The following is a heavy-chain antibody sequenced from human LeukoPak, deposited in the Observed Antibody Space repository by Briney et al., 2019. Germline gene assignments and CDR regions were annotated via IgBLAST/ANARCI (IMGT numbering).Heavy chain of an antibody. D-gene: IGHD6-13*01. CDR2: ISGSGGST. Sequence: GGSLRLSCAASGFTFSSYAMSWVRQAPGKGLEWVSAISGSGGSTYYADSVKGRFTISRDNSKNTLYLQMNSLRAEDTAVYYCARAPPYSSSWPLDYWGQGTLVTVSS. V-gene: IGHV3-23*01. CDR1: GFTFSSYA. CDR3: ARAPPYSSSWPLDY. J-gene: IGHJ4*02.